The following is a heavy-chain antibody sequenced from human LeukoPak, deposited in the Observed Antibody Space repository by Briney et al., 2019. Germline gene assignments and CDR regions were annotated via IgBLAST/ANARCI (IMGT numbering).Heavy chain of an antibody. CDR3: ARELAAAGTRGFDY. D-gene: IGHD6-13*01. J-gene: IGHJ4*02. Sequence: SETLSLTCTVSGGSISSGGYYWSWIRQPPGKGLEWIGYIYYSGSTYYNPSLKSRVTISVDTSKNQFSLKLSSVTAADTAVYYCARELAAAGTRGFDYWGQGTLVTVSS. CDR1: GGSISSGGYY. V-gene: IGHV4-31*03. CDR2: IYYSGST.